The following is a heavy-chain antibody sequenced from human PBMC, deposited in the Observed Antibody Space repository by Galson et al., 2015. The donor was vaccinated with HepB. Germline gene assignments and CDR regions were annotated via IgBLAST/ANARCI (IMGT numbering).Heavy chain of an antibody. V-gene: IGHV3-9*01. CDR3: AKETSF. CDR2: ISWNSGSI. CDR1: GFTFDDYA. Sequence: SLRLSCAASGFTFDDYAMHWVRQAPGKGLEWVSGISWNSGSIGYADSVKGRFTISRDNAKNSLYLQMNSLRAEDTALYYCAKETSFWGQGTLVTVSS. J-gene: IGHJ4*02.